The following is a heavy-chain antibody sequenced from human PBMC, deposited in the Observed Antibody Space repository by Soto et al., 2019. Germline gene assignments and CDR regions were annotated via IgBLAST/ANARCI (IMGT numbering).Heavy chain of an antibody. CDR2: IHTSGSS. CDR1: GGSIRTIY. Sequence: QVQLQESGPGLVKPSETLSLRCSVSGGSIRTIYWTWVRQPAGKGLEWIGRIHTSGSSSYNPSLERRVSMSIDTPTNQFSLKLKSVTVADTAVYFCARDSGGLRLGESSLYGEKDSFDVWDQGTLVTVSS. D-gene: IGHD3-16*02. J-gene: IGHJ3*01. V-gene: IGHV4-4*07. CDR3: ARDSGGLRLGESSLYGEKDSFDV.